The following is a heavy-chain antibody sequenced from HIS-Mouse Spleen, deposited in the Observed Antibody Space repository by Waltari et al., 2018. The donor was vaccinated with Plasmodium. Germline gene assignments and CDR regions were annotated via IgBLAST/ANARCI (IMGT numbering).Heavy chain of an antibody. V-gene: IGHV3-30*18. J-gene: IGHJ4*02. D-gene: IGHD3-16*01. CDR2: ISYDGSNK. Sequence: QVQLVDSGGGVVQPGRSLTLSWAAFGFTFSRYGMHWVRQAPGKGLEWVAVISYDGSNKYYADSVKGRFTISRDNSKNTLYLQMNSLRAEDTAVYYCAKAQGVINFDYWGQGTLVTVSS. CDR1: GFTFSRYG. CDR3: AKAQGVINFDY.